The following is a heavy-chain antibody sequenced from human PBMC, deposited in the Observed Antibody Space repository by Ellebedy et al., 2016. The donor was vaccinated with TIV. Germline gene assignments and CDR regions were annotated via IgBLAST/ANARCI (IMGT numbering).Heavy chain of an antibody. V-gene: IGHV3-53*01. CDR3: ARGGPDNYYYNDMDV. J-gene: IGHJ6*02. CDR2: IYRGGNT. CDR1: GFTVSGKY. Sequence: PGGSLRLSCAASGFTVSGKYMSWVRQAPGKGLEWVSVIYRGGNTYYADSVKGRFTISRDNSKNTLFLQINSLRFEDTALYYCARGGPDNYYYNDMDVWGQGTTVTVSS.